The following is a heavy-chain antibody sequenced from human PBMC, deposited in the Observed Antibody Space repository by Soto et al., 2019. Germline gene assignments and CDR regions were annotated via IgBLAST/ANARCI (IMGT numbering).Heavy chain of an antibody. CDR3: ARDVGYCSSTSCWTYNWFDP. J-gene: IGHJ5*02. CDR2: ISSSGSTI. D-gene: IGHD2-2*01. V-gene: IGHV3-48*03. CDR1: GFTFSSYE. Sequence: GGSLRLSCAASGFTFSSYEMNWVRQAPGKGLEWVSYISSSGSTIYYADSVKGRFTISRDNAKNSLYLQMNSLRAEDTAVYYCARDVGYCSSTSCWTYNWFDPWGQGTLVTVSS.